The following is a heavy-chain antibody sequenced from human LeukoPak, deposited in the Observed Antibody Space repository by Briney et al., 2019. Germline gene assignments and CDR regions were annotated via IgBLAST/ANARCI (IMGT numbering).Heavy chain of an antibody. Sequence: HSGGSLRLSCAASGFTFSSYSMNWVRQAPAKGLQCISYISSSSSTIYYADSVKGRFTISRENAKNSLYLQMNSLRAEDTAVYYCASPVYSGSYPPDYWGQGTLVTVSS. CDR2: ISSSSSTI. D-gene: IGHD1-26*01. J-gene: IGHJ4*02. V-gene: IGHV3-48*01. CDR1: GFTFSSYS. CDR3: ASPVYSGSYPPDY.